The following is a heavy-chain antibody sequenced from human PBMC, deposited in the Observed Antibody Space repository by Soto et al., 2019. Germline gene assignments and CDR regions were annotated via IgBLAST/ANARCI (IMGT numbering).Heavy chain of an antibody. CDR3: AKSTDNGVDV. Sequence: GGSLRLSCTASGFTFSSYAMSWVRQAPGEGLEWVSAISGGGASTYYADSVKGRFTISRDNSKNTLYLQMNSLRAEDTAVYYCAKSTDNGVDVWGQGTTVTVSS. CDR1: GFTFSSYA. V-gene: IGHV3-23*01. J-gene: IGHJ6*02. CDR2: ISGGGAST.